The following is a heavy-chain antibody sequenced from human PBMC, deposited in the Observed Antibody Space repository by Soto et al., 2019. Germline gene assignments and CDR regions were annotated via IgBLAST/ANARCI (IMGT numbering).Heavy chain of an antibody. Sequence: LSLTCAVSGGSISSSNWRSWVRQPPGKGLEWIGEIYHSGSTNYNPSLKSRVTISVDKSKNQFSLKLSSVTAADTAVYYCARSPDSSGYYPRRYYYGMDVWGQGTTVTVSS. V-gene: IGHV4-4*02. CDR3: ARSPDSSGYYPRRYYYGMDV. CDR1: GGSISSSNW. D-gene: IGHD3-22*01. CDR2: IYHSGST. J-gene: IGHJ6*02.